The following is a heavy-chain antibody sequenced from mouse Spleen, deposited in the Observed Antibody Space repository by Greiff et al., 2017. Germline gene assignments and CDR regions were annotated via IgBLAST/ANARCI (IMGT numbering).Heavy chain of an antibody. V-gene: IGHV5-9-1*01. CDR1: GFTFSSYA. CDR2: ISSGGSYT. Sequence: EVKLVESGGGLVKPGGSLKLSCAASGFTFSSYAMSWVRQTPEKRLEWVATISSGGSYTYYPDSVKGRFTISRDNAKNTLYLQMSSLRSEDTAMYYCARPLRNYAMDYWGQGTSVTVSS. D-gene: IGHD2-12*01. J-gene: IGHJ4*01. CDR3: ARPLRNYAMDY.